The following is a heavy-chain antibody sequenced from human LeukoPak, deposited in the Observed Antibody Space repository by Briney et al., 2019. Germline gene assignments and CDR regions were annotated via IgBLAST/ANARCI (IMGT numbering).Heavy chain of an antibody. CDR1: GYSFASSW. CDR3: ARHGHCTNGVCYSNYYYHMDV. D-gene: IGHD2-8*01. V-gene: IGHV5-51*01. CDR2: IYPDDSDT. Sequence: GESLKISCKGSGYSFASSWIGWVRQMPGKGLEWVGIIYPDDSDTRYRPSFEGQITISVDKSIGTAYLQWSSLKASDTAVYYCARHGHCTNGVCYSNYYYHMDVWGKGTTVTVSS. J-gene: IGHJ6*03.